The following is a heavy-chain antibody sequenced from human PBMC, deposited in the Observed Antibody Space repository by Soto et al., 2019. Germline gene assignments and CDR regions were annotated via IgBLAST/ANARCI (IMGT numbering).Heavy chain of an antibody. J-gene: IGHJ4*02. CDR2: ISAYNGNT. D-gene: IGHD6-13*01. CDR1: GYTFSSYG. V-gene: IGHV1-18*01. Sequence: QVQLVQSGAEVKKPGASVKVSCKASGYTFSSYGISWVRQAPGQGLEWMGWISAYNGNTNYAQKLQGRVTMTTDTPTSTAYMEVRSLRSDDTAVYYCARSIAAAVDLDYWGQGTLVTVSS. CDR3: ARSIAAAVDLDY.